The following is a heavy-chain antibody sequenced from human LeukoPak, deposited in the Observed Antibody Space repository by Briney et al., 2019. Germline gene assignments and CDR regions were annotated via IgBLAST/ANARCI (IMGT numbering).Heavy chain of an antibody. CDR3: ARETQQLGLDY. CDR2: INAGNGNT. Sequence: ASVKVSCTASGYTFTSYAMHWVRQAPGQRLEWMGWINAGNGNTKYSQRFQGRVTITRDTSASTAYMELSSLRSEDTAVYYCARETQQLGLDYWGQGTLVTVSS. V-gene: IGHV1-3*01. D-gene: IGHD6-13*01. J-gene: IGHJ4*02. CDR1: GYTFTSYA.